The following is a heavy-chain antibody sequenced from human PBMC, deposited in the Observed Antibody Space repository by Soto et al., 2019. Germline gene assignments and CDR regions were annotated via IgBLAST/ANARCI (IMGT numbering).Heavy chain of an antibody. Sequence: QDQLVQSGGEVKKPGASVKVSCKASGYSFTNYGITWVRQAPGQGFEWMGWISAYNGDTNYAQKLQGRVTMTTDASTSTAYLELMSLRSDDTAVYYCARDRGVPPPVAGNTHYYYYMDVWGKGTTVTVSS. CDR2: ISAYNGDT. V-gene: IGHV1-18*01. CDR1: GYSFTNYG. D-gene: IGHD6-19*01. CDR3: ARDRGVPPPVAGNTHYYYYMDV. J-gene: IGHJ6*03.